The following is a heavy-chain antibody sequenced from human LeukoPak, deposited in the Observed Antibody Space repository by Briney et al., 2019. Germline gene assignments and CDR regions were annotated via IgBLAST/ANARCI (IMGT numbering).Heavy chain of an antibody. Sequence: GGSLRLSCAASGFTFSSYWMSWVRQAPGKGLEWVANIKEDGSEKYYVDSLKGRFTISRDNSKSTLYLQMNSLRAEDTAVYYCAKFSSSWYYFDYWGQGTLVTVSS. D-gene: IGHD6-13*01. J-gene: IGHJ4*02. CDR2: IKEDGSEK. CDR3: AKFSSSWYYFDY. V-gene: IGHV3-7*03. CDR1: GFTFSSYW.